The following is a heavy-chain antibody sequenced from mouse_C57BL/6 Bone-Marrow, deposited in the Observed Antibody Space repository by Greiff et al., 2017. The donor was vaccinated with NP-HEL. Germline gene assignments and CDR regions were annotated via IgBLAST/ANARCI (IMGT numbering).Heavy chain of an antibody. CDR2: ISYAGSN. D-gene: IGHD1-1*01. V-gene: IGHV3-6*01. Sequence: EVKLQESGPGLVKPSQSLSLTCSVTGYSITSGYYWNWIRQFPGNKLEWMGYISYAGSNNYNPSLKNRISITRDTSTNQFFLKLNSVTTEDTATYYCARDRYYGSSSYWGQGTLVTVSA. J-gene: IGHJ3*01. CDR1: GYSITSGYY. CDR3: ARDRYYGSSSY.